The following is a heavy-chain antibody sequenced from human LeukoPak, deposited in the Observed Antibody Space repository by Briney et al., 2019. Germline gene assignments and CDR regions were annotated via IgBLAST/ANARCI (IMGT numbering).Heavy chain of an antibody. D-gene: IGHD2-2*01. J-gene: IGHJ4*02. CDR2: IYYSGST. V-gene: IGHV4-59*11. CDR3: ARGGCSSTSCFYYFDY. CDR1: GGSISSHY. Sequence: SETLSLTCTVSGGSISSHYWSWIRQPPGKGLEWIGYIYYSGSTNYNPSLKSRVTISVDTSKNQFSLKLSSVTAADTAVYYCARGGCSSTSCFYYFDYWGQGTLVTVSS.